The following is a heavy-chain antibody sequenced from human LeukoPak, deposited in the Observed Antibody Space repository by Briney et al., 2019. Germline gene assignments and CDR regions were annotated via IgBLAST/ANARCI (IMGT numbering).Heavy chain of an antibody. J-gene: IGHJ4*02. CDR3: ARRAGAYSHPYDY. V-gene: IGHV3-53*01. CDR2: IYSDNT. D-gene: IGHD4/OR15-4a*01. Sequence: GGSLRLSCTVSGFTVSSNSMSWVGQAPGKGLEWVSFIYSDNTHYSDSVKGRFTISRDNSKNTLYLQMNSLRAEDTAVYYCARRAGAYSHPYDYWGQGTLVTVSS. CDR1: GFTVSSNS.